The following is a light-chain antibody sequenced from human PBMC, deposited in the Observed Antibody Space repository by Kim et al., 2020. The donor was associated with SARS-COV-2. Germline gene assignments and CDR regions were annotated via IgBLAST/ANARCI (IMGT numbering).Light chain of an antibody. CDR2: DVS. CDR1: NSDVGGYNY. J-gene: IGLJ2*01. Sequence: QSVTISCTGTNSDVGGYNYVSWYQQHPGKAPKLRIYDVSRRPSGVPDRFSGSKSGNTASLTISGLQAEDEADYYCCSYAGSYTLIFGGGTQLTVL. CDR3: CSYAGSYTLI. V-gene: IGLV2-11*03.